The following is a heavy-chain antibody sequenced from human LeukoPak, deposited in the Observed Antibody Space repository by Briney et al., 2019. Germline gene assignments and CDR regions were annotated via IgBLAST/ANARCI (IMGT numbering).Heavy chain of an antibody. J-gene: IGHJ4*02. V-gene: IGHV3-30*02. Sequence: PGGSLRLSCAASGFTFSSYGMHWVRQAPGKWLEWVAFIRYDGSNKYYADSVKGRFTISRDNSKNTLYLQMNSLRAEDTAVYYCAKDLYYYDSSGYFPFDYWGQGTLVTVSS. CDR1: GFTFSSYG. CDR2: IRYDGSNK. D-gene: IGHD3-22*01. CDR3: AKDLYYYDSSGYFPFDY.